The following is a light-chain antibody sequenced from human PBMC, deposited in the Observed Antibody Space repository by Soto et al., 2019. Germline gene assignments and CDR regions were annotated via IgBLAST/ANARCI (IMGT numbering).Light chain of an antibody. J-gene: IGKJ1*01. CDR2: GAS. V-gene: IGKV3-15*01. Sequence: EIVLTQSPGTLSLSPGEGATLSCRASQSVNSRFLAWYQQKPGQAPRLLIYGASTRATGIPARFSGSGSGTEFTLTISSLQSEDFAVYYCQQYNNWPGTFGQGTKVDIK. CDR1: QSVNSRF. CDR3: QQYNNWPGT.